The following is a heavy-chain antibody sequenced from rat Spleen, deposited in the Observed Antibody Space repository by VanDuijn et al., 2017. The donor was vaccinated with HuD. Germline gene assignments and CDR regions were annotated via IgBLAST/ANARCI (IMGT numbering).Heavy chain of an antibody. J-gene: IGHJ2*01. CDR3: ARSVFDY. V-gene: IGHV5-25*01. CDR1: GFTFSNYD. CDR2: IRTSGGTT. Sequence: EVQLVESGGGFVQPGRSLKLSCAASGFTFSNYDMAWVRQAPTQGLEWVASIRTSGGTTYYRDSVKGRFTVSRDNAKSTLYLQMDSLRSEDTATYYCARSVFDYWGQGVMVTVSS.